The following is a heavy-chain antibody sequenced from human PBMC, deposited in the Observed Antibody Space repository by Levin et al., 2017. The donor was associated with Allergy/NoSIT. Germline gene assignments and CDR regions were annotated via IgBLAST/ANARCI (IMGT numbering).Heavy chain of an antibody. CDR3: TRHDYVWGSYRNN. V-gene: IGHV3-73*01. J-gene: IGHJ4*02. CDR1: GFTFSGSA. CDR2: IRSKANSYAT. D-gene: IGHD3-16*02. Sequence: GGSLRLSCAASGFTFSGSAMHWVRQASGKGLEWVGRIRSKANSYATAYAASVKGRFTISRDDSKNTAYLQMNSLKTEDTAVYYCTRHDYVWGSYRNNWGQGTLVTVSS.